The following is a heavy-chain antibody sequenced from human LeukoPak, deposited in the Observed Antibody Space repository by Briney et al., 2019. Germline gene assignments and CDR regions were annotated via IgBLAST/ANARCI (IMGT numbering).Heavy chain of an antibody. V-gene: IGHV3-30*03. Sequence: QPGGSLRLSCAASGFTFSSYSMNWVRQAPGKGLEWVAVISYDGSNKYYADSVKGRFTISRDSSNNTLYLQMNSLRAEDTAVYYCARDGRYSSSWHQYYYYMDVWGKGTTVTVSS. CDR3: ARDGRYSSSWHQYYYYMDV. J-gene: IGHJ6*03. CDR1: GFTFSSYS. D-gene: IGHD6-13*01. CDR2: ISYDGSNK.